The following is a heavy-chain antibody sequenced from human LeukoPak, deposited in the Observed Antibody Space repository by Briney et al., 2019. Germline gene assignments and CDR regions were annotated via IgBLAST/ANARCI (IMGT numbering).Heavy chain of an antibody. CDR3: ARGEGYSYGYWRFDS. CDR2: IYYSGST. Sequence: SETLSLTCTVSGGSISSSSYYWGWIRQPPGKGLEWIGSIYYSGSTYYNPSLKSRVTISVDTSKNQFSLKLSSVTAADMAVYYCARGEGYSYGYWRFDSWGQGTLVTVSS. J-gene: IGHJ5*01. D-gene: IGHD5-18*01. CDR1: GGSISSSSYY. V-gene: IGHV4-39*01.